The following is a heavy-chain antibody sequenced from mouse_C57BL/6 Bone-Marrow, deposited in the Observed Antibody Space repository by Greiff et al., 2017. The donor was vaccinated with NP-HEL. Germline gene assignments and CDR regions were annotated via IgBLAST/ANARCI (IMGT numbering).Heavy chain of an antibody. CDR2: INPSNGGT. J-gene: IGHJ2*01. D-gene: IGHD1-1*01. Sequence: VQLQQPGTELVKPGASVKLSCKASGYTFTSYWMHWVKQRPGQGLEWIGNINPSNGGTNYNEKFKSKATLTVDKSSSTAYMQLSSLTSEDSAVYYCAFITTVVANEDYFDYWGQGTTLTVSS. V-gene: IGHV1-53*01. CDR3: AFITTVVANEDYFDY. CDR1: GYTFTSYW.